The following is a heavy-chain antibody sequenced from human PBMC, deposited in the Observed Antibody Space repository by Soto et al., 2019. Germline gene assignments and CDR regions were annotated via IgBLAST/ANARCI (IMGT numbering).Heavy chain of an antibody. V-gene: IGHV3-30-3*01. Sequence: LRLSCAAAEFSFSSYAMHWIRQAPGKGLEWVAVISFDGNIIQYSDSVKGRFIISRDNSKNTLFLQMNSLTGEDTAVYYCARTFDTLTYFFDYWGQGTLVTVSS. J-gene: IGHJ4*02. CDR2: ISFDGNII. D-gene: IGHD3-9*01. CDR3: ARTFDTLTYFFDY. CDR1: EFSFSSYA.